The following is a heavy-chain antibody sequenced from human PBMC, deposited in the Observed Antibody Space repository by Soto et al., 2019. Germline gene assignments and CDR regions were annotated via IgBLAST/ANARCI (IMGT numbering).Heavy chain of an antibody. CDR1: GFTFSSYA. CDR2: ISGSGGST. V-gene: IGHV3-23*01. J-gene: IGHJ4*02. D-gene: IGHD3-16*02. CDR3: AKERKGNDYVWGSYRIYFDY. Sequence: GGSLRLSCAASGFTFSSYAMSWVRQAPGKGLEWVSAISGSGGSTYYADSVKGRFTISRDNSKNTLYLQMNSLRAEDTAVYYCAKERKGNDYVWGSYRIYFDYWGQGTLVTVSS.